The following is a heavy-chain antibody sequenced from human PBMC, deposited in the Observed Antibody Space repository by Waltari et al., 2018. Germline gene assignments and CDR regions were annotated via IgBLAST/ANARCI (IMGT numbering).Heavy chain of an antibody. CDR1: GGSISSSSYY. J-gene: IGHJ6*03. Sequence: QLQLQESGPGLVKPSETLSLTCTVSGGSISSSSYYWGWIRQPQGKGLEWIGSIYYSGSTYYNPSLKSRVTISVDTSKNQFSLKLSSVTAADTAVYYCARMAMVVSVYYYYYMDVWGKGTTVTVSS. D-gene: IGHD2-15*01. CDR2: IYYSGST. V-gene: IGHV4-39*07. CDR3: ARMAMVVSVYYYYYMDV.